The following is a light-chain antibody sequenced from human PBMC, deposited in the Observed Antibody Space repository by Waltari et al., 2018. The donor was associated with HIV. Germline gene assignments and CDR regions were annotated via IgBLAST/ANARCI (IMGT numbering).Light chain of an antibody. Sequence: QSALTPPASVSGSPGQSITISCTGTSSDVGGYNYVPWYQHHPGKAPKLLIYEVSNRPSGVSNRFSGSKSDNTASLTISGLQAEDEADYYCSSYTSDYTYVFGSGTEVTVL. V-gene: IGLV2-14*01. J-gene: IGLJ1*01. CDR3: SSYTSDYTYV. CDR2: EVS. CDR1: SSDVGGYNY.